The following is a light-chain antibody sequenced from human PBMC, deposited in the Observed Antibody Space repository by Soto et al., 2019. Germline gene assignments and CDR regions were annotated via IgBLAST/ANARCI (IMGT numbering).Light chain of an antibody. CDR3: AAWDDSLNGVV. V-gene: IGLV1-44*01. CDR2: SNN. CDR1: SSNIGSNT. J-gene: IGLJ2*01. Sequence: QSVLTQPPSASGTPGQRVTISCSGSSSNIGSNTVNWYQQLPGTAPKLLIYSNNQRPSGVPDRFSGSKSGTSASLAISELQSEDEADYYCAAWDDSLNGVVFGGGTKDTVL.